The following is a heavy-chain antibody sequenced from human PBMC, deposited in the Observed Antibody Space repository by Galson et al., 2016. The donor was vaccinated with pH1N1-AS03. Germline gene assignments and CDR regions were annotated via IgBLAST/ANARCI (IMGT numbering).Heavy chain of an antibody. Sequence: SLRLSCAASGFTFSSHSMHWARQAPDEGLEWVAGISYHGNNKFYAHSVKGRFPISRDSLQNTLDLQMNSLSAEDSAVYFCARETIRAGEFDLWGRGTVVTVSS. CDR3: ARETIRAGEFDL. D-gene: IGHD1-26*01. CDR2: ISYHGNNK. CDR1: GFTFSSHS. V-gene: IGHV3-30-3*01. J-gene: IGHJ3*01.